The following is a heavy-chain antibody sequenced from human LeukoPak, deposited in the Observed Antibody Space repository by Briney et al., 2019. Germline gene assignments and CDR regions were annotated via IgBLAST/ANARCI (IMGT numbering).Heavy chain of an antibody. Sequence: SVNVSCKASGGTFSSYAISWVRQAPGHGREWMGGIIPIFGTANYAQTFQGRVTITADESTSTAYMELSSLRSEDTAVYYCARDTLELRDGWFDPWGQGTLVTVSS. CDR2: IIPIFGTA. CDR1: GGTFSSYA. V-gene: IGHV1-69*13. D-gene: IGHD1-7*01. J-gene: IGHJ5*02. CDR3: ARDTLELRDGWFDP.